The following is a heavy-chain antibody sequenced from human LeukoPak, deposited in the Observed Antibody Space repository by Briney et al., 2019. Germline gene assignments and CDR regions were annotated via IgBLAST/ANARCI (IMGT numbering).Heavy chain of an antibody. J-gene: IGHJ4*02. CDR3: ARGTYYYGSGSYYPPDY. CDR2: IAYDGSSK. CDR1: GFIFSSYA. Sequence: GGSLRLSCAASGFIFSSYAMHWVRQAPGKGLEWVAVIAYDGSSKYYADSVKGRFTISRDNSKNTLSLQMNSLRAEDTAVYYCARGTYYYGSGSYYPPDYWGQGTLVTVSS. D-gene: IGHD3-10*01. V-gene: IGHV3-30*04.